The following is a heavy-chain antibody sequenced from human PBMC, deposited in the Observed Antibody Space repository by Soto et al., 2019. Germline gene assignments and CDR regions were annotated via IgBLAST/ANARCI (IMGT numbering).Heavy chain of an antibody. Sequence: SETLSLTCAVYGGSFSGYYWSWIRQPPGKGLEWIGEINHSGSTNYNPSLKSRVTISVDTSKNQFSLKLSSVTAADTAVYYCARSLGRKTKIDYWGQGTLVTVS. CDR3: ARSLGRKTKIDY. CDR2: INHSGST. J-gene: IGHJ4*02. CDR1: GGSFSGYY. D-gene: IGHD3-16*02. V-gene: IGHV4-34*01.